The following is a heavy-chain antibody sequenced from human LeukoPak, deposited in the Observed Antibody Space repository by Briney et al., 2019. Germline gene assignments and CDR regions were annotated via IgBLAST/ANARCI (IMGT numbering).Heavy chain of an antibody. Sequence: GRSLRLSCAAAGFTFSSYGMHWVRQAPGKGLEWVAFVRADGSSQYYADSVKGRFTISRDNSKNMLYLQMNSLRTDDTAVYYCAKGGLELRRFDPWGQGTLVTVSS. D-gene: IGHD1-7*01. J-gene: IGHJ5*02. CDR3: AKGGLELRRFDP. CDR1: GFTFSSYG. V-gene: IGHV3-30*02. CDR2: VRADGSSQ.